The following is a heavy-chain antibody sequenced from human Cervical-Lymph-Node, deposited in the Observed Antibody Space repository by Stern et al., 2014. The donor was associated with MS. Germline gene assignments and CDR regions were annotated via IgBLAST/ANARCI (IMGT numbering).Heavy chain of an antibody. CDR1: GYSFTGYS. D-gene: IGHD2/OR15-2a*01. V-gene: IGHV5-51*01. CDR3: ARTGYTDYFPCEY. Sequence: DVQLVASVAALQKPGESLKISCKTSGYSFTGYSIGWARQLPGERLESLGLMYPGDSDPRYGPTCQGQVIISADNSINTAYLQWNSLKASDTAMYYCARTGYTDYFPCEYWGQGTQVTVSS. CDR2: MYPGDSDP. J-gene: IGHJ4*02.